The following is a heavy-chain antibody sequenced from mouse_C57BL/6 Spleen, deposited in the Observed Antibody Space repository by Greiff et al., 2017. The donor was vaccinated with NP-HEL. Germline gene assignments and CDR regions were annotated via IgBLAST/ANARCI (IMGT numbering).Heavy chain of an antibody. CDR3: ATMVRGYAMDY. J-gene: IGHJ4*01. V-gene: IGHV1-50*01. D-gene: IGHD2-2*01. CDR2: IDPSDSYT. Sequence: QVQLKQPGAELVKPGASVKLSCKASGYTFTSYWMQWVKQRPGQGLEWIGEIDPSDSYTNYNQKFKGKATLTVDTSSSTAYMQLSSLTSEDSAVYYCATMVRGYAMDYWGQGTSVTVSS. CDR1: GYTFTSYW.